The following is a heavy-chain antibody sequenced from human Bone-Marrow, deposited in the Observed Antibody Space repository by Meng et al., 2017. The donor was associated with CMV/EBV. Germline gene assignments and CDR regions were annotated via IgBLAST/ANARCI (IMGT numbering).Heavy chain of an antibody. D-gene: IGHD2-2*02. CDR2: ISDST. CDR3: ARGGCSSTSCDIDY. CDR1: GFTFSSYA. Sequence: GESLKISCAASGFTFSSYAMSWVRQAPGRGLEWVSGISDSTYYADSVKGRFTISRDNSKNTLYLQMNSLRAEDTAVYYCARGGCSSTSCDIDYWGQGTLVTVSS. J-gene: IGHJ4*02. V-gene: IGHV3-23*01.